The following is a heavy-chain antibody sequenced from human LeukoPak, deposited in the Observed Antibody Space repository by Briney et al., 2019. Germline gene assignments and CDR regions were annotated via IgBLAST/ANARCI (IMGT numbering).Heavy chain of an antibody. CDR3: AKGIRDFWSGFHY. CDR1: GFTFSSYA. CDR2: ISGSGDST. D-gene: IGHD3-3*01. Sequence: PGGSLRLSCAASGFTFSSYAMSWVRQAPGKGLEWVSTISGSGDSTYYAGSVKGRFTISRDNSKNTLYLQMNSLRAEDTAIYYCAKGIRDFWSGFHYWGQGTLVTVSS. V-gene: IGHV3-23*01. J-gene: IGHJ4*02.